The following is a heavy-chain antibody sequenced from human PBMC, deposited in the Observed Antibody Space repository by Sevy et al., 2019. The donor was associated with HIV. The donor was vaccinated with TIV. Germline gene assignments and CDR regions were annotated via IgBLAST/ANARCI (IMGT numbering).Heavy chain of an antibody. CDR1: GYTFTSYG. CDR3: ARDLRVVVVAASSKEDYYYGMDV. J-gene: IGHJ6*02. V-gene: IGHV1-18*01. Sequence: ASVKVSCKASGYTFTSYGISWVRQAPGQGLEWMGWISAYNGNTNYAQKLQGRVTMTTDTSTSTAYMELRGLRSDDTAVYYCARDLRVVVVAASSKEDYYYGMDVWGQGTTVTVSS. D-gene: IGHD2-15*01. CDR2: ISAYNGNT.